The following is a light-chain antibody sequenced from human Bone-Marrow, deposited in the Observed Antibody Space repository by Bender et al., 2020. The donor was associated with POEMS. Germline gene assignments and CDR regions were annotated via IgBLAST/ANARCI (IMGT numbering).Light chain of an antibody. CDR1: NVGTYNL. Sequence: QSALTQSASVSGSLGQSITISCTGTNVGTYNLVSWYQQHPGKAPKLMIYYVSDRPSGVSNRFSGSKSGNMASLTISGLQGEDEADYFCCSYAGTLSWVFGGGTKLTVL. V-gene: IGLV2-23*02. CDR2: YVS. J-gene: IGLJ3*02. CDR3: CSYAGTLSWV.